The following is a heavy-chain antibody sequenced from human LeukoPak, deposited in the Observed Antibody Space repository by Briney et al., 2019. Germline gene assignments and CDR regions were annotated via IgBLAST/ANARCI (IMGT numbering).Heavy chain of an antibody. D-gene: IGHD1-26*01. CDR3: ARDDTLGATTGIDY. CDR1: GGTFSSYA. CDR2: IIPIFGTA. V-gene: IGHV1-69*05. J-gene: IGHJ4*02. Sequence: SVKVSCKASGGTFSSYAISWVRQAPGQGLEWMGGIIPIFGTANYAQKFQGRVTMTRDTSTSTVYMELSSLRSEDTAVYYCARDDTLGATTGIDYWGQGTLVTVSS.